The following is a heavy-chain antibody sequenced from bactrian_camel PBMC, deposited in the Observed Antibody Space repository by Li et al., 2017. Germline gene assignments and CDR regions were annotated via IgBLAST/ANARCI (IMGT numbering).Heavy chain of an antibody. D-gene: IGHD2*01. Sequence: VQLVESGGDLVLPGGFLRVGCRASGFTFSSTYMNWVRQVPGKEPEWVSSIYSYASNTYYADSVKGRFTISRDNAKNMVFLQMNSLKSEDTALYCCATTLSRSWAGFRYWGQGPRSPSP. CDR3: ATTLSRSWAGFRY. CDR1: GFTFSSTY. CDR2: IYSYASNT. J-gene: IGHJ6*01. V-gene: IGHV3-2*01.